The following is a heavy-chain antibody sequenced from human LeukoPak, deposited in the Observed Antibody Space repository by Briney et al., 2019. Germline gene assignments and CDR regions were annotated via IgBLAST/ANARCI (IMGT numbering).Heavy chain of an antibody. J-gene: IGHJ5*01. CDR2: IYYSGST. D-gene: IGHD5-18*01. CDR1: GGSISSHY. CDR3: ARHSQSYGPYNWFDS. V-gene: IGHV4-59*11. Sequence: SETLSLTCTVSGGSISSHYWSWIRQPPGKGLEWIGYIYYSGSTNYNPSLKSRVTISVDTSKNQFSLKLSSVTAADTAMYYCARHSQSYGPYNWFDSWGQGTLVTFSS.